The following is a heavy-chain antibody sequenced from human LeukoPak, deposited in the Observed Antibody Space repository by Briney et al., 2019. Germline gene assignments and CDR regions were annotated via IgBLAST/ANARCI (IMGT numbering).Heavy chain of an antibody. CDR2: ISAYNGNT. V-gene: IGHV1-18*01. J-gene: IGHJ4*02. CDR1: GYTFTSYG. D-gene: IGHD3-10*01. Sequence: ASVKVSCKASGYTFTSYGISWVRQAPGQGLEWMGWISAYNGNTNYAQKLQGRVTMTTDTSTSTAYMELRSLRSDDTAVYYYARDRSDYGSGSYLPRPLDYWGQGTLVTVSS. CDR3: ARDRSDYGSGSYLPRPLDY.